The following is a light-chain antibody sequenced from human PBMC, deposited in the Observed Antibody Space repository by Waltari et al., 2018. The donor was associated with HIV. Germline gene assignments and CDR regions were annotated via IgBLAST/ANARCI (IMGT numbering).Light chain of an antibody. CDR2: EVS. J-gene: IGLJ1*01. V-gene: IGLV2-14*01. Sequence: QSAPTQPASVSGSPGQSITLSCTGTSSEIGHNQYVSWYQQSPGNAPKLMIYEVSNRPSGVSNRFSGSKSGNTASLTISGLQAEDEADYYCSSYISTTTLFGTGTKVTVL. CDR3: SSYISTTTL. CDR1: SSEIGHNQY.